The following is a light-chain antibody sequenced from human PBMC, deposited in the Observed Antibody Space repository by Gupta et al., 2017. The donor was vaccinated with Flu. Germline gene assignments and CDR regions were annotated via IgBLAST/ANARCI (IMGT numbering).Light chain of an antibody. CDR2: EVT. CDR3: SSYSSSGTLFV. CDR1: SSDVGGYNY. Sequence: QSALTQPASVSGSPGQSITISCNGTSSDVGGYNYVSWYQQHPGIAPKLIIYEVTNRPSGVSNRFSGSKSGSTASLTISGLQAEDESDYFCSSYSSSGTLFVFGTGTKVTVL. J-gene: IGLJ1*01. V-gene: IGLV2-14*01.